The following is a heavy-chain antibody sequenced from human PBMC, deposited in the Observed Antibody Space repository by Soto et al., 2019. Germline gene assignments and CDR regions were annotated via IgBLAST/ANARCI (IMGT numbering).Heavy chain of an antibody. D-gene: IGHD6-19*01. CDR2: INPNDGGT. CDR3: AXDGQWLVTPYYYYGMDV. V-gene: IGHV1-2*02. CDR1: GYTFTSYA. Sequence: APVKVSCKASGYTFTSYAIHWVRQAPGQGLEWMGWINPNDGGTSYAQKFQGRVTMASDTPTSTAYMELSRLRSDDTAVYYCAXDGQWLVTPYYYYGMDVWGQGTTVTVSS. J-gene: IGHJ6*02.